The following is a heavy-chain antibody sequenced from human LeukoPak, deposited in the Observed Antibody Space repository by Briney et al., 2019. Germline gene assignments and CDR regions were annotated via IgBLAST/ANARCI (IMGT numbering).Heavy chain of an antibody. Sequence: GGSLRLSCAASGFIFSSYSMNWVRQAPGKGLEWISYIRSSSSTTYYADSVKGRFTISRDNSKNTLYLQMNSLRAEDTAVYYCAREVKKGIAAAGSRDYWGQGTLVTVSS. J-gene: IGHJ4*02. V-gene: IGHV3-48*01. D-gene: IGHD6-13*01. CDR2: IRSSSSTT. CDR3: AREVKKGIAAAGSRDY. CDR1: GFIFSSYS.